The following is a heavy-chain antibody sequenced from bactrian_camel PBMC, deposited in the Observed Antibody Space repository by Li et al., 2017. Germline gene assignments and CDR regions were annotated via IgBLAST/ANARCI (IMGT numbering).Heavy chain of an antibody. CDR2: IDSGAEW. J-gene: IGHJ7*01. Sequence: VQLVESGGGLVQSGGSLRLSCAASGFTFRTYAMTWVRQAPGKGFEWLSVIDSGAEWWTADSVADRLTISRDNRESTLFLQLTSLKTEDTAMYYCARFVCSGRSWPNCNGMDYWGEGTQVTVS. D-gene: IGHD2*01. CDR1: GFTFRTYA. V-gene: IGHV3S42*01.